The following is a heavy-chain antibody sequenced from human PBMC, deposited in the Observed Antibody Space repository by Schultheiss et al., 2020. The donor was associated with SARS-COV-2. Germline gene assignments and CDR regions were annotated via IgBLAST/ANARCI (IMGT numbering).Heavy chain of an antibody. CDR1: GFTFSSYG. CDR3: ARDRREPYYYYGMDV. V-gene: IGHV3-33*01. Sequence: GESLKISCAASGFTFSSYGMHWVRQAPGKGLEWVAVIWYDGSNKYYADSVKGRFTISRDNSKNTLYLQMNSLRDEDTAVYYCARDRREPYYYYGMDVWGQGTTVTVSS. D-gene: IGHD1-14*01. CDR2: IWYDGSNK. J-gene: IGHJ6*02.